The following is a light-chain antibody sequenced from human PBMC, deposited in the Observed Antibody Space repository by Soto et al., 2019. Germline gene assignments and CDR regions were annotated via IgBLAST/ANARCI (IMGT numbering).Light chain of an antibody. CDR2: DVD. V-gene: IGLV2-11*01. CDR1: STDVGGYNY. J-gene: IGLJ1*01. Sequence: QSVLTQPRSVSGSPGQSVTISCTGTSTDVGGYNYVSWYQHHPGKAPKLMIYDVDKRPSGVLGRFSGSKSGNTASLTISGLQAEDEADYYCCSYAGSYPFVFGTGTKVTVL. CDR3: CSYAGSYPFV.